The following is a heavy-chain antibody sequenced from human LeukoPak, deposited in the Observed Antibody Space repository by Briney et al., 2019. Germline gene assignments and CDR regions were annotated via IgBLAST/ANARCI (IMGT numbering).Heavy chain of an antibody. J-gene: IGHJ6*02. CDR3: ARHLSYGYRYYYYGMDV. Sequence: PSETLSLICTVSGGSISSSSYYWGWIRQPPGKGLEWIGSIYYSGSTYYNPSLKSRVTISVDTSKNQFSPKLSSVTAADTAVYYCARHLSYGYRYYYYGMDVWGQGTTVTVSS. CDR1: GGSISSSSYY. CDR2: IYYSGST. V-gene: IGHV4-39*01. D-gene: IGHD5-18*01.